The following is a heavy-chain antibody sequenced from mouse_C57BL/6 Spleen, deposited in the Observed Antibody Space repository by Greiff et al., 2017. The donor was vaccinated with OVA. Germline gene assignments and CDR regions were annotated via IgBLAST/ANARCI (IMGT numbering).Heavy chain of an antibody. V-gene: IGHV5-4*01. Sequence: EVMLVESGGGLVKPGGSLKLSCAASGFTFSSYAMSWVRQTPEKRLEWVATISDGGSYTYYPDNVKGRFTISRDNAKNNLYLQMSHLKSEDTAMYYWARDDYGLFDYWGQGTTLTVSS. D-gene: IGHD2-4*01. CDR3: ARDDYGLFDY. J-gene: IGHJ2*01. CDR2: ISDGGSYT. CDR1: GFTFSSYA.